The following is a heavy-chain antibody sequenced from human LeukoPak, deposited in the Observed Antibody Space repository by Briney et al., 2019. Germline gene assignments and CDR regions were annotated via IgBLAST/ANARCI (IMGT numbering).Heavy chain of an antibody. D-gene: IGHD2-2*01. CDR3: AKDRLIVPAASSFDY. V-gene: IGHV3-30*02. CDR2: IRYDGNNK. Sequence: PGGSLRLSCAASGFTFSSYGMHWVRQAPGKGLEWVAFIRYDGNNKNYADSVRGRFTISRDNSKNTVYLQMNSLRAEDTAVYYCAKDRLIVPAASSFDYWGQGTLVTVSS. CDR1: GFTFSSYG. J-gene: IGHJ4*02.